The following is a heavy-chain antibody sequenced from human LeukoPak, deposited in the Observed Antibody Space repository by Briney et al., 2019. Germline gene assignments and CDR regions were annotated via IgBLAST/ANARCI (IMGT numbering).Heavy chain of an antibody. V-gene: IGHV4-34*01. Sequence: SETLSLTCALYGGSFSDYYWTWIRQPPGKGMEWIGEINHSGGTDYNPSLRSRVTISVDTSKKHLSLQLSSVTAADTGVYNCARVSDIMISFGGGISYFDFWAQGTLVTVSS. J-gene: IGHJ4*02. CDR2: INHSGGT. CDR1: GGSFSDYY. D-gene: IGHD3-16*02. CDR3: ARVSDIMISFGGGISYFDF.